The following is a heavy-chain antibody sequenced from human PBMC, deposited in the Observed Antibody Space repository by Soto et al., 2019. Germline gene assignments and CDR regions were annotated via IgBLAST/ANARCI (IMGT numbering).Heavy chain of an antibody. V-gene: IGHV4-59*01. CDR2: IYDDGSA. Sequence: SETLSLTCTVSGGSISSSYWSWIRQPPGKGLEWLAYIYDDGSANYNPSLKSRATISLDMSKNQFSLKLTSVTAADTAVYYCARDKYCSGGSCRKNWFDPWGQGTLVTSPQ. CDR3: ARDKYCSGGSCRKNWFDP. D-gene: IGHD2-15*01. CDR1: GGSISSSY. J-gene: IGHJ5*02.